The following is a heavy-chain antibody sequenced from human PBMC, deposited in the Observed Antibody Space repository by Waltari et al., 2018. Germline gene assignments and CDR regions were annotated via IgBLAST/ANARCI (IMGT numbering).Heavy chain of an antibody. CDR2: INHSGST. Sequence: QVQLQQWGAGLLKPSETLSLTCAVYGGSFSGYYWSWIRQPPGKGLEWIGEINHSGSTNYNPSLKSRVTISVDTSKNQFSLKLSSVTAADTAVYYCTRGQRYSSSWYVKDYYGMDVWGQGTTVTVSS. CDR1: GGSFSGYY. D-gene: IGHD6-13*01. CDR3: TRGQRYSSSWYVKDYYGMDV. J-gene: IGHJ6*02. V-gene: IGHV4-34*01.